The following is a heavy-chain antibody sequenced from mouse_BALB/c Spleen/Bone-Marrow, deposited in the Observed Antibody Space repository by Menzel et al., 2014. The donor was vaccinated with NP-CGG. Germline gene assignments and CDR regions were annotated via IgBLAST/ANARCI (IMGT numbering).Heavy chain of an antibody. V-gene: IGHV1-54*01. CDR3: ARELGVFAY. D-gene: IGHD4-1*01. J-gene: IGHJ3*01. CDR1: GYAFTNYL. CDR2: INPGSGGT. Sequence: VKLQESGAELVRPGTSVKVSCKASGYAFTNYLIEWVKQRPGQGLEWIGVINPGSGGTNYNEKFKGKATLTADKSSSTAYMQLSSLTSDDSAVYFCARELGVFAYWGQGALVTVSA.